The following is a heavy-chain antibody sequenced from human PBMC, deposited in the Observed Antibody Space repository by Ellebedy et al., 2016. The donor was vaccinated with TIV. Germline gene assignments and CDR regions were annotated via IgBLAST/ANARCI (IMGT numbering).Heavy chain of an antibody. J-gene: IGHJ6*02. CDR2: ISSGGIT. V-gene: IGHV3-69-1*01. Sequence: GESLKISCAASGFTFSASGMTWARQAPGKGLEWVSGISSGGITYYADSVKGRFTISRDDAKNSLYLQMNSLRAEDTAVYYCARGRVVRGVISYYYGMDVWGQGTTVTVSS. CDR1: GFTFSASG. D-gene: IGHD3-10*01. CDR3: ARGRVVRGVISYYYGMDV.